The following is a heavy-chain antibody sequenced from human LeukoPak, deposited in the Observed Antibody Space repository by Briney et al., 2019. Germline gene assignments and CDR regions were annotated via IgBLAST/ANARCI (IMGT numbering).Heavy chain of an antibody. CDR3: ARQSWRNDAFDI. CDR1: GYTFNSYG. Sequence: ASVKVSCMASGYTFNSYGISWVRQAPGQGLEWMGWISTDSGYTGSAQKFRGRVTMTKDTSTSTAYLELRSLTSDDTAVYYCARQSWRNDAFDIWGQGTMVTVS. CDR2: ISTDSGYT. J-gene: IGHJ3*02. V-gene: IGHV1-18*01. D-gene: IGHD1-1*01.